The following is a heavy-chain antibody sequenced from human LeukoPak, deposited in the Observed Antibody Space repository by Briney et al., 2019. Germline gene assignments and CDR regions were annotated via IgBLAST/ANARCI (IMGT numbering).Heavy chain of an antibody. CDR2: ISTDGSFT. J-gene: IGHJ3*02. CDR1: GFTFSNYL. D-gene: IGHD6-19*01. Sequence: GGSLRLSCAASGFTFSNYLMHWVRQTPGKGLVWISRISTDGSFTNYADSVKGRVTISRDNAKNSLYLQMNSLRAEDTAVYYCARDRGAVAGISAFDIWGQGTMVTVSS. CDR3: ARDRGAVAGISAFDI. V-gene: IGHV3-74*01.